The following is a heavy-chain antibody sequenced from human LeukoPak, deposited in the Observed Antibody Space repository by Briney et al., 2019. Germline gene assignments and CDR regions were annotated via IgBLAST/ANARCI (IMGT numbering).Heavy chain of an antibody. D-gene: IGHD2-15*01. Sequence: PGGSLRLSCAASGFTFSSYWMHWVRQAPGKGLVWVSRINSDGSTTSYADSVMGRFTISRDNAKNSLYLQMNSLRIEDTAVYYCARDRAIMVAATHFDYWGQGTLVTVSS. CDR1: GFTFSSYW. CDR3: ARDRAIMVAATHFDY. V-gene: IGHV3-74*01. CDR2: INSDGSTT. J-gene: IGHJ4*02.